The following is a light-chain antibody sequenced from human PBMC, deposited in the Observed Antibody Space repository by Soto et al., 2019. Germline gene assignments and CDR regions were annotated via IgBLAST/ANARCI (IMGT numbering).Light chain of an antibody. V-gene: IGLV2-14*01. CDR2: EVS. Sequence: QAVVTQPASVSGSPGQSITISCTGTSXDVGAHNFVSWYQQHPGKAPKVMIYEVSNRPSGVSNRFSGSKSGNTASLTISGLQAEDEADYYCNSYTNTAARVFGTGTKLTVL. J-gene: IGLJ1*01. CDR3: NSYTNTAARV. CDR1: SXDVGAHNF.